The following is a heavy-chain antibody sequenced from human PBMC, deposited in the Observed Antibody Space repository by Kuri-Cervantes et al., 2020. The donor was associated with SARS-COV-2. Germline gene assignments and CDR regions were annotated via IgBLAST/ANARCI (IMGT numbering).Heavy chain of an antibody. D-gene: IGHD3-10*01. CDR1: GYTFTSYY. CDR3: ARLYGSGFYYFDY. CDR2: INPSGGST. V-gene: IGHV1-46*01. J-gene: IGHJ4*02. Sequence: ASVKVSCKASGYTFTSYYMHWVRQAPGQGLEWMGIINPSGGSTSYAQKFQGRVTMTRDTSTSTAYMELRSLRSEDTAVYYCARLYGSGFYYFDYWGQGTLVTVSS.